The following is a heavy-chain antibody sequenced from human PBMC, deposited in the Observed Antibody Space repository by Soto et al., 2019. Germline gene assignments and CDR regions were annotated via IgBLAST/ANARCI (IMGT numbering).Heavy chain of an antibody. V-gene: IGHV1-18*01. CDR2: ISTYSGDT. Sequence: QVHLVQSGVEVKPPGASVKVSCQASGYTFFTSDISWVRQAPGQGLEWMGRISTYSGDTKYAQKFQGRLTMTTDTSTTTAYLELRSLRSDDTAVYYCARHHGPTTSENWFDPWGQGTLVTVSS. D-gene: IGHD5-12*01. J-gene: IGHJ5*02. CDR1: GYTFFTSD. CDR3: ARHHGPTTSENWFDP.